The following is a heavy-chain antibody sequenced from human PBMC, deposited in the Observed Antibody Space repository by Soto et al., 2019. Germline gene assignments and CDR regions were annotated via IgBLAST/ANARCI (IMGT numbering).Heavy chain of an antibody. J-gene: IGHJ5*02. CDR2: ISSSSYT. V-gene: IGHV3-11*06. CDR3: ARDLGFGEYNWFDP. D-gene: IGHD3-10*01. Sequence: GGSLRLSCAASGFTFSDYYMSWIRQAPGKGLEWVSYISSSSYTNYADSVKGRFTISRDNAKNSLYLQMNSLRAEDTAVYYCARDLGFGEYNWFDPWGQGTLVTVSS. CDR1: GFTFSDYY.